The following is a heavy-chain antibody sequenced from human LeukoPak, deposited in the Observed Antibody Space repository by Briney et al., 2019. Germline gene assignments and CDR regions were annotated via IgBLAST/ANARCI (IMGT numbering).Heavy chain of an antibody. D-gene: IGHD5-18*01. J-gene: IGHJ4*02. V-gene: IGHV3-23*01. CDR3: AKATVGYSYGYTSFDY. CDR2: ISGSGGST. CDR1: GFTFSSYA. Sequence: GGSLRLSCAASGFTFSSYAMSWVGQAPGKGLEWVSAISGSGGSTYYADSVKGRFTISRDNSKNTLYLQMNSLRAEDTAVYYCAKATVGYSYGYTSFDYWGQGTLVTVSS.